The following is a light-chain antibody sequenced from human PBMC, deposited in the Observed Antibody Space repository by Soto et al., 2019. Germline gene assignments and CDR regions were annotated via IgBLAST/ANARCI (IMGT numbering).Light chain of an antibody. J-gene: IGKJ4*01. CDR2: GAS. V-gene: IGKV1-16*02. Sequence: DIQLTQSPSSLSASVGDRVIISCRASQGISKYAAWFQQKPGRAPKSLIYGASKLQSGVPSNFSGSGSGTDFTLTINSLQPEDFATYYCQQYDSYPLTFGGGPKVEIK. CDR1: QGISKY. CDR3: QQYDSYPLT.